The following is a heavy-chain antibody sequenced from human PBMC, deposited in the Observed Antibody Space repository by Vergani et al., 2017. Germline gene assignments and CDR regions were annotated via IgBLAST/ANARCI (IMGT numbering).Heavy chain of an antibody. J-gene: IGHJ3*02. CDR3: AKDPYYDYVWGSYRFVSGYLAFEI. D-gene: IGHD3-16*02. CDR2: ISGSGGST. V-gene: IGHV3-23*01. Sequence: EVQLLESGGGLVQPGGSLRLSCAASGFTFSSYAMSWVRQAPGKGLEWVSAISGSGGSTYYADSVKGRFTISRDNSKNTLYLQMNSLRAEDTAVYYCAKDPYYDYVWGSYRFVSGYLAFEIWGQGTMVTVSS. CDR1: GFTFSSYA.